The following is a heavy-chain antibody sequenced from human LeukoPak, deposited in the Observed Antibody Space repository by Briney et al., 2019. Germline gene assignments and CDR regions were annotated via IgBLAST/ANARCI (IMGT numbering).Heavy chain of an antibody. CDR3: ASSGSYYDNWFDP. J-gene: IGHJ5*02. CDR2: IYYSGST. Sequence: SETLSLTCTVSGGSISSSSYYWGWIRQPPGKGLEWIGSIYYSGSTYYNPSLKSRVTISVDTSKNQFSLKLSSVTAAHTAVYYCASSGSYYDNWFDPWGQGSLVTVSS. CDR1: GGSISSSSYY. V-gene: IGHV4-39*07. D-gene: IGHD3-10*01.